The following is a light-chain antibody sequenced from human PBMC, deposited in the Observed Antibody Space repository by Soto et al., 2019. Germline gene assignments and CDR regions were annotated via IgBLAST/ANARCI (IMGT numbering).Light chain of an antibody. CDR2: GTS. V-gene: IGKV3-20*01. Sequence: EIVLTQSPVTLSLSPGERATLSCSASQSVSSSNLAWYQQKTGQAPRLLIYGTSSRATGIPDRFSGSGSGTDFTLTISRLEPEDFAVYYCQQYGTSPPYTFGQGNKLEIK. CDR1: QSVSSSN. J-gene: IGKJ2*01. CDR3: QQYGTSPPYT.